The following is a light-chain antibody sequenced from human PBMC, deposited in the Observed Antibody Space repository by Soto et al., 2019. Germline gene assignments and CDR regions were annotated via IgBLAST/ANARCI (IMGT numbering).Light chain of an antibody. CDR1: QSVSSTY. CDR2: GAS. CDR3: QHFGDSPIT. J-gene: IGKJ5*01. V-gene: IGKV3-20*01. Sequence: EIVLTQYPGTLSLSPGERATLSCRASQSVSSTYLAWCQQKPGQAPRLLIYGASTRATGIPDRFSGTGSGTDFTLTISRLEPEDFAVYYCQHFGDSPITFGHGTRLEI.